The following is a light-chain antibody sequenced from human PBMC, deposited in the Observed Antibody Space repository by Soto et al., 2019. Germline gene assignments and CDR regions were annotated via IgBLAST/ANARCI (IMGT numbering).Light chain of an antibody. J-gene: IGLJ1*01. CDR3: TAFSANRVYL. Sequence: QSALTQPPSASGSPGQSVTISCTGTSSDVGKYDYVSWFQHHPGKAPKLIIYEVSKRPSGVPDRFSASKSGLTASLTISGLQAEDEADYYCTAFSANRVYLFGPGTKVTVL. V-gene: IGLV2-8*01. CDR1: SSDVGKYDY. CDR2: EVS.